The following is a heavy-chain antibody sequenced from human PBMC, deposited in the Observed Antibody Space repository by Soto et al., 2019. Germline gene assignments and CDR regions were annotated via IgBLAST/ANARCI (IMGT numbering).Heavy chain of an antibody. D-gene: IGHD6-13*01. CDR3: AKVPASTFTFDY. Sequence: GGSLRLSCAASGFTFRNYAMNWVRQAPGKGLEWVSGVSGSGGNTFYADSVKGRFTISRDNSKNTLYLQMNSLRAEDTAVYYCAKVPASTFTFDYWGQGTLVTVSS. CDR2: VSGSGGNT. V-gene: IGHV3-23*01. CDR1: GFTFRNYA. J-gene: IGHJ4*02.